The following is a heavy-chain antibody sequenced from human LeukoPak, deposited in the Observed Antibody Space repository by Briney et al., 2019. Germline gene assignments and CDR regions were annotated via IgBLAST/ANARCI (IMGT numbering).Heavy chain of an antibody. CDR3: ASGRQLGS. CDR2: IKEEGSEK. CDR1: GFTFSNYW. J-gene: IGHJ5*02. V-gene: IGHV3-7*01. Sequence: PGRSRRLSCAASGFTFSNYWMSWVSQAPGRGREWGANIKEEGSEKYYVDSVKGRFTIARDNARNSLYLQMNRLRAADTAVYYCASGRQLGSWGEGALVTVSS. D-gene: IGHD6-13*01.